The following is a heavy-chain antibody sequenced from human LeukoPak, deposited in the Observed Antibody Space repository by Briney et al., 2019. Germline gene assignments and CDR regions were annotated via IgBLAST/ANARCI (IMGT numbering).Heavy chain of an antibody. D-gene: IGHD2-15*01. CDR1: GGTFSSYA. V-gene: IGHV1-69*13. J-gene: IGHJ6*02. CDR3: AREESGGLSWGMDV. CDR2: IIPIFGTA. Sequence: ASVKVSCKASGGTFSSYAISWVRQAPGQGLEWMGGIIPIFGTANYAQKFQGRVTITADESASTAYMELSSLRSEDTAVYYCAREESGGLSWGMDVWGQGTTVTVSS.